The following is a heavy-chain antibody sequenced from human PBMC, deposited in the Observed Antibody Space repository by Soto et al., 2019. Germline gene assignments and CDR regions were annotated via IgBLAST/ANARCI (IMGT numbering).Heavy chain of an antibody. D-gene: IGHD2-2*02. V-gene: IGHV1-69*01. J-gene: IGHJ6*02. CDR3: ARSVVVVPAAIGGYYYYGMDV. Sequence: QVQLVQSGAEVKKPGSSVKVSCKASGGTFSSYAISWVRQAPGQGLEWMGGIIPIFGTANYAQKFQGRVTITADESTSTAHMELSSLRSEDTAVYYCARSVVVVPAAIGGYYYYGMDVWGQGTTVTVSS. CDR2: IIPIFGTA. CDR1: GGTFSSYA.